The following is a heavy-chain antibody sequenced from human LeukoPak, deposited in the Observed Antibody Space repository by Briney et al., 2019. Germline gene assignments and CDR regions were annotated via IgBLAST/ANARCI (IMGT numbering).Heavy chain of an antibody. Sequence: SETLSLTCTVSGVSIRSGSYYWSWIRQPAGKGLEWIGRIYTSGTTNYNPSLKSRVTISVGTSKSQFSLKLSSVTAADTAVYYCAREVSDYDILTGWIDYWGQGALVSVSS. D-gene: IGHD3-9*01. J-gene: IGHJ4*02. CDR3: AREVSDYDILTGWIDY. CDR1: GVSIRSGSYY. V-gene: IGHV4-61*02. CDR2: IYTSGTT.